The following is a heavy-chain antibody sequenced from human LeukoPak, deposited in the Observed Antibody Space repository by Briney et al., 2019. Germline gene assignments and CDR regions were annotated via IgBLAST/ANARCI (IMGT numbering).Heavy chain of an antibody. CDR3: ATSLGPLTEY. V-gene: IGHV3-74*01. J-gene: IGHJ4*02. Sequence: GGSLRLSCAASGFTFSTYWMHWVRQAPGKGLVWVSRTNSGGSGTSYADSVEGRFTISRDNAKNTLYLQMNSLKGEDTAVYYCATSLGPLTEYWGQGTLVTVSS. CDR1: GFTFSTYW. D-gene: IGHD7-27*01. CDR2: TNSGGSGT.